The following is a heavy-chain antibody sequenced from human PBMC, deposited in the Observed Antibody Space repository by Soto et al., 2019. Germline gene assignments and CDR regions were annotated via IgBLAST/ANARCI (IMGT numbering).Heavy chain of an antibody. CDR1: GFTFRNSG. D-gene: IGHD4-4*01. Sequence: QVKLVQSGGGLVQPGRSLRLSCAASGFTFRNSGMEWIRQAPGKGLEWVARIRYDRSSQYYADSVKGRFTISRDKSKNTLHMEMKSVRVEDTAVYYCARDMDSNYAGMDVWCQGTTVIVSS. CDR3: ARDMDSNYAGMDV. J-gene: IGHJ6*02. CDR2: IRYDRSSQ. V-gene: IGHV3-33*01.